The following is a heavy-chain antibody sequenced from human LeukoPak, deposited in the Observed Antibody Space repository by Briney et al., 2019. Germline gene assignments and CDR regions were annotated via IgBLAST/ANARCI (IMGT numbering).Heavy chain of an antibody. CDR2: IYHSGST. J-gene: IGHJ4*02. D-gene: IGHD2-15*01. V-gene: IGHV4-34*01. CDR3: ARYCSGGSCYQYYFDY. Sequence: SETLSLTCAVYGGSFSGYYWSWIRQPPGKGLEWIGEIYHSGSTNYNPSLKSRVTISVDTSKNQFSLKLSSVTAADTAVYYCARYCSGGSCYQYYFDYWGQGTLVTVSS. CDR1: GGSFSGYY.